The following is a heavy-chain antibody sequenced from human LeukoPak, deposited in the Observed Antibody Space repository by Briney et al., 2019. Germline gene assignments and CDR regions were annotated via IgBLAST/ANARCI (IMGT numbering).Heavy chain of an antibody. V-gene: IGHV3-23*01. J-gene: IGHJ3*02. CDR3: AIDLIKWSPDAFDI. CDR2: IRSSGGST. Sequence: GVALTLSYVPSVFLFSNHGMIRGLHAPGPRQEAGLGIRSSGGSTYYADSVKGRVTISRDKSKNQLYLNMNTLTAEDTAVYYCAIDLIKWSPDAFDIWGQGTMVTVS. D-gene: IGHD2-15*01. CDR1: VFLFSNHG.